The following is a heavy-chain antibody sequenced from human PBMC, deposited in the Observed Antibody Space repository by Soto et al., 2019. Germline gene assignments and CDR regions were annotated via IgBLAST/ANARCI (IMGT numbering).Heavy chain of an antibody. CDR3: ARDKDGQQLGGNYYYISDV. V-gene: IGHV1-69*12. Sequence: QVQLEQSGAEVKKPGSSVKVSCKSSGGTFSTSAISCLRQAPGQGLEWMGGIMPISRMPEYAQKFQGRITVTADESTRTSYMELSGLISYDTAVYSCARDKDGQQLGGNYYYISDVWGEGTTVTVSS. J-gene: IGHJ6*04. CDR1: GGTFSTSA. D-gene: IGHD3-3*02. CDR2: IMPISRMP.